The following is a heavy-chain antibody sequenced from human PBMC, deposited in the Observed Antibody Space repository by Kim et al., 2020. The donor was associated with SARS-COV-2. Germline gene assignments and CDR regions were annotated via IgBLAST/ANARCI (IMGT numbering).Heavy chain of an antibody. V-gene: IGHV1-18*01. CDR1: GYTFTSYG. CDR3: ARVEDSSGYYPFLGAFDI. Sequence: ASVKVSCKASGYTFTSYGISWVRQAPGQGLEWMGWISAYNGNTNYAQKLQGRVTMTTDTSTSTAYMELRSLRSDDTAVYYCARVEDSSGYYPFLGAFDIWGQGTMVTVSS. J-gene: IGHJ3*02. D-gene: IGHD3-22*01. CDR2: ISAYNGNT.